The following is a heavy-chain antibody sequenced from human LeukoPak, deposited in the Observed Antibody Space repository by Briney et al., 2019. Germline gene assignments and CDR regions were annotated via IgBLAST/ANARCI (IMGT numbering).Heavy chain of an antibody. CDR3: ARGFHGGHAAADY. J-gene: IGHJ4*02. Sequence: PGGSLRLSCAASGFTFSSYSMNWVRQAPGKGLEWVSSISSSSSYIYYADSVKGRFTISRDNAKNSLYLQMNSLRAEDTAVYYCARGFHGGHAAADYWGQGTLVTVSS. CDR2: ISSSSSYI. D-gene: IGHD6-25*01. CDR1: GFTFSSYS. V-gene: IGHV3-21*01.